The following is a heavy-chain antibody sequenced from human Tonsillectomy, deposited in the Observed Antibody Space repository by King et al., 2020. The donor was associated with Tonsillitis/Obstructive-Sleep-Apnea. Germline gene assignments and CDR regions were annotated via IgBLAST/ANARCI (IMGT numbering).Heavy chain of an antibody. CDR3: AREIPMDV. J-gene: IGHJ6*02. Sequence: VQLVESGGGVVQPGRSLRLSCAASGFTFSSYGLHWVRQAPGKGLEWVAVISYDGSDKYYADSVKGRFTISRDNSKNTLYLQMSSLRAEDTAVYYCAREIPMDVWGQGTTVTGSS. CDR2: ISYDGSDK. D-gene: IGHD2-2*02. CDR1: GFTFSSYG. V-gene: IGHV3-30*04.